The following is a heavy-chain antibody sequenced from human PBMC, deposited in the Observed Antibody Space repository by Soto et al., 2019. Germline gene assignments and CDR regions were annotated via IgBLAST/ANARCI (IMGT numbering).Heavy chain of an antibody. D-gene: IGHD5-18*01. CDR2: IYYSGST. CDR3: ARMGDGYPRGYYYYGMDV. J-gene: IGHJ6*02. V-gene: IGHV4-39*01. CDR1: GGSISSSSYY. Sequence: QLQLQESGPGLVKPSETLSLTCTVSGGSISSSSYYWGWIRQPPGKGLEWIGSIYYSGSTYYNPSLKSRVTISVDTSKNQFSLKLSSVPAADTAVYYCARMGDGYPRGYYYYGMDVWGQGTTVTVSS.